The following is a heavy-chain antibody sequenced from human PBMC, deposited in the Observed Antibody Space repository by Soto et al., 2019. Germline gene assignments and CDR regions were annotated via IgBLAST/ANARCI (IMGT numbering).Heavy chain of an antibody. D-gene: IGHD2-2*01. J-gene: IGHJ5*02. CDR1: GFTVRNNY. CDR3: ARSQLQRQYNWFEL. CDR2: IYSCGTA. V-gene: IGHV3-53*01. Sequence: TWGSLRLSCAASGFTVRNNYMNWVRQAPGKGLEWVSVIYSCGTAYYADSVKGRFTISRENSRNTLYLHMNSLRAEDTAVYYCARSQLQRQYNWFELWGHGILVTVSA.